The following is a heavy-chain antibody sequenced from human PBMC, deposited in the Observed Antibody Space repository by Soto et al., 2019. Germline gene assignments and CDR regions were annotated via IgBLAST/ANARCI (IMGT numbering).Heavy chain of an antibody. D-gene: IGHD3-3*01. Sequence: ASLKVYCKVSGYTLTELSMHWVRQAPGKGLEWMGGFDPEDGETIYAQKFQGRVTMTEDTSTDTAYMELSSLRSEDTAVYYCATDRLAIFGVVNYYFDYWGQGTLVTVSS. CDR3: ATDRLAIFGVVNYYFDY. CDR1: GYTLTELS. V-gene: IGHV1-24*01. CDR2: FDPEDGET. J-gene: IGHJ4*02.